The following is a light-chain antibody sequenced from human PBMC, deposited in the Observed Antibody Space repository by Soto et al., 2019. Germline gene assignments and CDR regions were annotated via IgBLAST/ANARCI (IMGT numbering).Light chain of an antibody. CDR2: DVS. CDR1: SSDVGTYDF. CDR3: CLYAVTFYV. V-gene: IGLV2-11*01. Sequence: QSAVTQPRSVSGSPGQSVTISCTGTSSDVGTYDFVSWYQQHPGKAPRLMIFDVSERPSGVPDRFSGSKSGSTASLTISGLQAEDEADYYCCLYAVTFYVFGTGTKVTVL. J-gene: IGLJ1*01.